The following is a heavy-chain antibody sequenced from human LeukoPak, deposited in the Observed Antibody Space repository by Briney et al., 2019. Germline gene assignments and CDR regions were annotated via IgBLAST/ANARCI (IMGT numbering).Heavy chain of an antibody. V-gene: IGHV3-23*01. CDR3: AKEPREYCSSTSCPNWIDA. D-gene: IGHD2-2*01. J-gene: IGHJ5*02. Sequence: GGSLRLSCTASGFTFSTYWMSWVRQAPGKGLEWVSAISASGGTTYYADSVKGRFTISRDNSKNTLYLQTSSLRAEDTAVYYCAKEPREYCSSTSCPNWIDAWGQGTLVTVSS. CDR1: GFTFSTYW. CDR2: ISASGGTT.